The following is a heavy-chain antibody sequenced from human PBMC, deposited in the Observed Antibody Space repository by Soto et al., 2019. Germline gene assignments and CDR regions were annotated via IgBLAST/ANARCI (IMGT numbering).Heavy chain of an antibody. CDR2: INHLETT. Sequence: SETLSLTCTVSGASITYGGYSWSWIRQTPGKGLEWIGYINHLETTFYNPSFESRLTLSIDRAKNQFSLKLHSMSAADRAVYFCARSGGSDSFDYWGQGILVTVSS. J-gene: IGHJ4*02. D-gene: IGHD1-26*01. CDR1: GASITYGGYS. CDR3: ARSGGSDSFDY. V-gene: IGHV4-30-2*01.